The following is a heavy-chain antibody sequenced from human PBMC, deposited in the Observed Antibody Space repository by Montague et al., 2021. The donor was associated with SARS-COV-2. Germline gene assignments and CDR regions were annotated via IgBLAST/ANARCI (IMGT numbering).Heavy chain of an antibody. CDR2: ISSVGST. Sequence: SETLSLTCTVSGASFGRSDWGWIRQPPGKGLEWIGYISSVGSTNYNPSLKSRATISRDTSKNQFSLKVRSVTAADTAVYYCARETMTADAFDIWGQGTMVTVSS. J-gene: IGHJ3*02. CDR3: ARETMTADAFDI. CDR1: GASFGRSD. D-gene: IGHD1-14*01. V-gene: IGHV4-59*01.